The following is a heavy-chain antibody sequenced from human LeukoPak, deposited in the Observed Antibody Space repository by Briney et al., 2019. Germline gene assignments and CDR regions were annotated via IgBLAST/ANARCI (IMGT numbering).Heavy chain of an antibody. CDR1: GFTFSSYS. Sequence: PGGSLRLSCAASGFTFSSYSMTWVRQAPGKGLEWVSSISSSSSYIYYADSVKGRFTISRDNAKNSLYLQMNSLRAEDTAVYYCARVPSYYDSSGYYIYWGQGTLVTVSS. D-gene: IGHD3-22*01. CDR2: ISSSSSYI. J-gene: IGHJ4*02. V-gene: IGHV3-21*03. CDR3: ARVPSYYDSSGYYIY.